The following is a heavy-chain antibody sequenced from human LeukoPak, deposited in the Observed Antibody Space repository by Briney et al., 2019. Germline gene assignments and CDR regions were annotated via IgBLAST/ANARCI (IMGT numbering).Heavy chain of an antibody. CDR3: ARDGGDYYDSSGYPFHH. Sequence: KPGGSLRLSCAASGFTFGSYNMNWVRRAPGKGLEWVSSISTSSSYIYYADSVKGRFTISRDNAKKSLYLQMNSLRAGDTAVYYCARDGGDYYDSSGYPFHHWGQGTLVTVSS. D-gene: IGHD3-22*01. CDR2: ISTSSSYI. V-gene: IGHV3-21*01. CDR1: GFTFGSYN. J-gene: IGHJ1*01.